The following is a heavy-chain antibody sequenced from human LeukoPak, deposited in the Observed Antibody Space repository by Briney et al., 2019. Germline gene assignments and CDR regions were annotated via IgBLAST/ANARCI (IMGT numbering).Heavy chain of an antibody. CDR1: GGSISSSSYY. CDR3: ARVAITGILTADAFDI. D-gene: IGHD3-9*01. CDR2: IYYSGST. V-gene: IGHV4-39*07. Sequence: PSETLSLTCTVSGGSISSSSYYWGWIRQPPGKGLEWIGSIYYSGSTYYNPSLKSQVTISVDTSKNQLSLKLSSVTAADTAVYYCARVAITGILTADAFDIWGQGTMVTVSS. J-gene: IGHJ3*02.